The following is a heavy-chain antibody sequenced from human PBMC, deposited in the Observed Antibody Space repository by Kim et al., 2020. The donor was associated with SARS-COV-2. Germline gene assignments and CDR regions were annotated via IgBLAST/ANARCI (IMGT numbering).Heavy chain of an antibody. CDR3: ARGGYSGYDLHFDY. J-gene: IGHJ4*02. Sequence: SNPSLKSRVTISVEASKNQFSLKLSSVTAADTAVYYCARGGYSGYDLHFDYWGQGTLVTVSS. D-gene: IGHD5-12*01. V-gene: IGHV4-59*09.